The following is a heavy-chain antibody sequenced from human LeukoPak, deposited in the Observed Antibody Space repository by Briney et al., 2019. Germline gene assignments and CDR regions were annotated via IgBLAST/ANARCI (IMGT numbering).Heavy chain of an antibody. CDR3: ARRAVE. D-gene: IGHD6-19*01. Sequence: GGSLRLSCVASGFPFSSYWMTWVRQAPGKGLEWVSVIYSGGTTYYADSVKGRFTISRDNSKNTLYLQMNSLRAEDTAVYYCARRAVEWGQGTLVTVSS. V-gene: IGHV3-53*01. CDR1: GFPFSSYW. J-gene: IGHJ4*02. CDR2: IYSGGTT.